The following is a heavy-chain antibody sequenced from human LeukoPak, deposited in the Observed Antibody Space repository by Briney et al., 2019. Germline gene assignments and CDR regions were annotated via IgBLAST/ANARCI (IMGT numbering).Heavy chain of an antibody. CDR1: GYTFTGYY. V-gene: IGHV1-2*02. CDR2: TNPNSGGT. Sequence: ASVKVSCKASGYTFTGYYMHWVRQAPGQGLEWMGWTNPNSGGTNYAQKFQGRVTMTRDTSISTAYMELSRLRSDDTAVYYCARDRLLAVANAYYYYMDVWGKGTTVTVSS. D-gene: IGHD6-19*01. J-gene: IGHJ6*03. CDR3: ARDRLLAVANAYYYYMDV.